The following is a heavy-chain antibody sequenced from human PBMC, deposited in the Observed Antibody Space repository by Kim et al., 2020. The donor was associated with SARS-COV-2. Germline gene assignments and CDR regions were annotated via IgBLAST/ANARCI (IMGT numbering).Heavy chain of an antibody. D-gene: IGHD1-26*01. CDR2: ISGDGGST. CDR1: GFTFDDYA. J-gene: IGHJ6*02. CDR3: AKDKLELAGAPAYGMDV. V-gene: IGHV3-43*02. Sequence: GGSLRLSCAASGFTFDDYAMHWVRQAPGKGLEWVSLISGDGGSTYYADSVKGRFTISRDNSKNSLYLQMNSLRTEDTALYYCAKDKLELAGAPAYGMDVWGQGTTVTVSS.